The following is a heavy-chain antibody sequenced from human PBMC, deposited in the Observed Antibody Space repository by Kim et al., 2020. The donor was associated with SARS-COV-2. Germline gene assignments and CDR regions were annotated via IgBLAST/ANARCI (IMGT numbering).Heavy chain of an antibody. CDR2: INPSGGST. CDR3: ARDPRRGRFSKGIAAAGDIDYGMDV. J-gene: IGHJ6*02. D-gene: IGHD6-13*01. V-gene: IGHV1-46*01. CDR1: GYTFTSYY. Sequence: ASVKVSCKASGYTFTSYYMHWVRQALGQGLEWMGIINPSGGSTSYAQKFQGRVTMTRDTSTSTVYMELSSLRSEDTAVYYCARDPRRGRFSKGIAAAGDIDYGMDVWGQGTTVTVSS.